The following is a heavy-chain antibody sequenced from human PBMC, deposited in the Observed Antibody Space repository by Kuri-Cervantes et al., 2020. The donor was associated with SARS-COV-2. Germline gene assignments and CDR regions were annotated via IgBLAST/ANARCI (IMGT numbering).Heavy chain of an antibody. V-gene: IGHV4-39*01. D-gene: IGHD6-19*01. CDR3: ARRGAVAGTVPFFDY. J-gene: IGHJ4*02. CDR1: GGSISSGSYY. CDR2: IYYSGST. Sequence: SETLSLTCTVSGGSISSGSYYWGWIRQPPGKGLEWIGSIYYSGSTYYNPSLKSRVTISVDTSKNQFSLKLSSVTAADTAVYYCARRGAVAGTVPFFDYWGQGTLVTVSS.